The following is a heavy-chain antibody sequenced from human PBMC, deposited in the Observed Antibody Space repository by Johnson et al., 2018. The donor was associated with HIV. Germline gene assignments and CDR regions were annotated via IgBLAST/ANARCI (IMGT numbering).Heavy chain of an antibody. CDR1: GFSFSNAW. CDR3: ARDGVYSSPHDAFDI. D-gene: IGHD6-19*01. Sequence: EQLVESGGGLVKPGGSLRLSCAASGFSFSNAWKSWVRQAPGKGLEWVANIKEDGNDEYYVDSLRGRFTIYRDNAKNSMYLQMDNLRIEDTAVYYCARDGVYSSPHDAFDIWGQGTMVTVSS. V-gene: IGHV3-7*05. J-gene: IGHJ3*02. CDR2: IKEDGNDE.